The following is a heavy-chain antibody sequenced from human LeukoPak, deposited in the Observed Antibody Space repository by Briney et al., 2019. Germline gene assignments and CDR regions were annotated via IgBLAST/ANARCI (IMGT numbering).Heavy chain of an antibody. J-gene: IGHJ4*02. V-gene: IGHV4-61*02. CDR3: ARVHYSKFDY. CDR2: IYPSGST. CDR1: GGSISSGNYY. Sequence: PSETLSLTCTVSGGSISSGNYYWSWIRQPAGKGLEWIGRIYPSGSTNCNPSLKSRVTISVDTSKNQFSLKLSSVTAADTAVYYCARVHYSKFDYWGQGTLVTVSS. D-gene: IGHD6-13*01.